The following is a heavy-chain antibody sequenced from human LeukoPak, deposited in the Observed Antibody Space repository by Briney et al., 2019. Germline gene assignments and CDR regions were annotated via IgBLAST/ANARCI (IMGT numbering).Heavy chain of an antibody. Sequence: GGSLRLSCAASGFTFSSYAMSWVRQAPGKGLEWVSSISSSSTYIYYADSVKGRFTISRDNAKNSLYLQMNSLRAEDTAVYYCARDLGGYSYGSHFDYWGQGTLVTVSS. CDR2: ISSSSTYI. V-gene: IGHV3-21*01. D-gene: IGHD5-18*01. J-gene: IGHJ4*02. CDR1: GFTFSSYA. CDR3: ARDLGGYSYGSHFDY.